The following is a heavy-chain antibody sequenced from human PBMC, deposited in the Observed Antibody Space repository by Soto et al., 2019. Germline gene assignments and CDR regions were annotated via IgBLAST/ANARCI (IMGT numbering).Heavy chain of an antibody. CDR1: GYSFTSYW. CDR3: ARESLPRGIVVVQAAYYYYGMDV. D-gene: IGHD2-2*01. V-gene: IGHV5-10-1*01. J-gene: IGHJ6*02. CDR2: IDPSDSYT. Sequence: PGESLKISCKGSGYSFTSYWISWVRQMPGKGLEWMGRIDPSDSYTNYSPSFQGHVTISADKSISTAYLQWSSLKASDTAMYYCARESLPRGIVVVQAAYYYYGMDVWGQGTTVPVSS.